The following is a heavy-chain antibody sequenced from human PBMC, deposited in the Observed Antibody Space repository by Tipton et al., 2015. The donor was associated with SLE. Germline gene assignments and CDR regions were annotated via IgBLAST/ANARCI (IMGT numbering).Heavy chain of an antibody. CDR2: ISSSGSTI. Sequence: SLRLSCAASGFTFSSYEMNWVRQAPGKGLEWVSYISSSGSTIYYADSVRGRFTISRDNAKNSLFLQMNSLRAEDTAVYYCARGGKWRVGATRGYYAMDVWGQGP. CDR3: ARGGKWRVGATRGYYAMDV. V-gene: IGHV3-48*03. J-gene: IGHJ6*02. CDR1: GFTFSSYE. D-gene: IGHD1-26*01.